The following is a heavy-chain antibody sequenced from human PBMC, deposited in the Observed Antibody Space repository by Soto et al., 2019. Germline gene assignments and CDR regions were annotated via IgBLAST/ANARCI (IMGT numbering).Heavy chain of an antibody. Sequence: SGPTLVNPTQTLTLTFTFSGFSLTTSGVAVGWIRQPPGKALEWLALIYWNDDKRYSPSLKSRLTITKDTSEDQVVLSLTNMDPVDTATYYCSHRLNDTWCGYNALVWFVPWSQRTLVTVSS. J-gene: IGHJ5*02. CDR2: IYWNDDK. CDR1: GFSLTTSGVA. CDR3: SHRLNDTWCGYNALVWFVP. D-gene: IGHD3-3*01. V-gene: IGHV2-5*01.